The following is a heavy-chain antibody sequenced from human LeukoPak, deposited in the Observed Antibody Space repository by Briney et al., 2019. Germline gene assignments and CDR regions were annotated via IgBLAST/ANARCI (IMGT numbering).Heavy chain of an antibody. CDR2: ISGSGGST. V-gene: IGHV3-23*01. D-gene: IGHD6-19*01. CDR1: GFTFSSYA. J-gene: IGHJ6*02. CDR3: AKSFHSSGWFYYYDMDV. Sequence: TGGSLRLSCAASGFTFSSYAMSWVRQAPGKGLEWVSAISGSGGSTYYADSVKGRFTISRDNSKNTLYLQMNSLRAEDTAVYYCAKSFHSSGWFYYYDMDVWGQGTTVTVSS.